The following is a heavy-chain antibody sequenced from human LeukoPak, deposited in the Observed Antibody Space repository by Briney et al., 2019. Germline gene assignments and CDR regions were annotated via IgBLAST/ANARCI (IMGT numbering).Heavy chain of an antibody. V-gene: IGHV3-48*01. CDR1: GFTFSSYS. CDR3: EAQSGSGSNYPDY. D-gene: IGHD3-10*01. J-gene: IGHJ4*02. CDR2: ISSGSSAI. Sequence: GSLRLCCAASGFTFSSYSMNWVRQAPGKGLEWSSYISSGSSAIYYADSVKGRFTISRDNAKNSLYLQTNSLRAEDTAVYYCEAQSGSGSNYPDYWGQGTLVTVSS.